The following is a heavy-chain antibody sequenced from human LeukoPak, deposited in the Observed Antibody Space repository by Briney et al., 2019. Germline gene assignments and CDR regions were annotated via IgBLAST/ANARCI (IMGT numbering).Heavy chain of an antibody. CDR3: ARAHSYPDAFDI. J-gene: IGHJ3*02. D-gene: IGHD2-2*01. V-gene: IGHV1-2*02. CDR1: GYTFTGYY. Sequence: ASVKVSCKASGYTFTGYYMHWVRQAPGQGLEWMGWINPNSGGTNYAQKFQGRVTMTRDTSISTAYMEPSRLRSDDTAVYYCARAHSYPDAFDIWGQGTMVTVSS. CDR2: INPNSGGT.